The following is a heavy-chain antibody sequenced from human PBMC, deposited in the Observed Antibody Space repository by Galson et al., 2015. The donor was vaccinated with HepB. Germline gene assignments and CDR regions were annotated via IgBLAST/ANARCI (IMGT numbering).Heavy chain of an antibody. Sequence: SLRLSCAASGFTFSSYGMHWVRQAPGKGLEYVSAISSNGGSTYYANSVKGRFTISRDNSKNTLYLQTGSLRAEDMAVYYCARDGLVVPAAMTYYYYMDVWGKGTTVTVSS. J-gene: IGHJ6*03. CDR3: ARDGLVVPAAMTYYYYMDV. D-gene: IGHD2-2*01. CDR1: GFTFSSYG. CDR2: ISSNGGST. V-gene: IGHV3-64*01.